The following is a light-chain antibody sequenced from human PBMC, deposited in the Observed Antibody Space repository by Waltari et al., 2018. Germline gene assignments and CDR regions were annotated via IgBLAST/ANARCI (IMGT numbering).Light chain of an antibody. CDR1: QGVTRT. CDR2: GAS. J-gene: IGKJ1*01. V-gene: IGKV3-20*01. Sequence: EIVLTQSPGTLSLSPGERAPLSCRASQGVTRTLAWYQQKPGQAPRLLIYGASNRATGIPDRFSGSGSGTDFSLTISRLEPEDFAVYYGQHYLRLPATFGQGTKVEIK. CDR3: QHYLRLPAT.